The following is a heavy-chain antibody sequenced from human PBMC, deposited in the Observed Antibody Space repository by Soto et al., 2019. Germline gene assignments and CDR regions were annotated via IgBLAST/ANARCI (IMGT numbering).Heavy chain of an antibody. J-gene: IGHJ6*02. CDR1: GYTFTSYG. CDR3: ARDQDSSSWSPFLYYYGMDV. Sequence: ASVKVSCKASGYTFTSYGISWMRQAPGQGLEWMGWISAYNGNTNYAQKLQGRVTMTTDTSTSTAYMELRSLRSDDTAVYYCARDQDSSSWSPFLYYYGMDVWGQGTTVTVSS. CDR2: ISAYNGNT. V-gene: IGHV1-18*01. D-gene: IGHD6-13*01.